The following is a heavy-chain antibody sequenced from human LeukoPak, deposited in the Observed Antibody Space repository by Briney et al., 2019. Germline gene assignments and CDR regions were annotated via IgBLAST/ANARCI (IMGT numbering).Heavy chain of an antibody. CDR1: GFTFSSYE. Sequence: GGSLRLSCAVSGFTFSSYEMNWVRQAPGKGLVWVSRINSDGSSTSYADSVKGRFTISRDNAKNTLYLQMNSLRAEDTAVYHCARESTQNIVADYWGQGTLVTVSS. D-gene: IGHD2/OR15-2a*01. J-gene: IGHJ4*02. V-gene: IGHV3-74*01. CDR3: ARESTQNIVADY. CDR2: INSDGSST.